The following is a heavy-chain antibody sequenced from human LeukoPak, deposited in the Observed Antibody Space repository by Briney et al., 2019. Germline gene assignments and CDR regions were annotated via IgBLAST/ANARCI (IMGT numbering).Heavy chain of an antibody. V-gene: IGHV3-11*01. CDR1: GFTFSGYY. D-gene: IGHD2-15*01. CDR2: ISSSGSTI. CDR3: AKALYCSGGSCYCLLGY. J-gene: IGHJ4*02. Sequence: PGGSLRLSCAASGFTFSGYYMSWIRQAPGKGLEWVSYISSSGSTIYYADSVKGRFTISRDNAKNSLYLQMNSLRAEDTAVYYCAKALYCSGGSCYCLLGYWGQGALVTVSS.